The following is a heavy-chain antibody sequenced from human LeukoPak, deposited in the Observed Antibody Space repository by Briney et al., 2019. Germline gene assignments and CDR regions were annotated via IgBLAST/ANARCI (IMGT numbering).Heavy chain of an antibody. V-gene: IGHV3-30*04. CDR2: ISSHGSNK. CDR1: GFTFNSYS. Sequence: GGSLRLSCAASGFTFNSYSMLWVRQAPGKGLKWVAVISSHGSNKDYADSVKGRFTISRDNSENTLYLQMDGLTTEDTGVYYCAREQGQQWRRFDSWGQGSPVTVSS. D-gene: IGHD6-19*01. J-gene: IGHJ4*02. CDR3: AREQGQQWRRFDS.